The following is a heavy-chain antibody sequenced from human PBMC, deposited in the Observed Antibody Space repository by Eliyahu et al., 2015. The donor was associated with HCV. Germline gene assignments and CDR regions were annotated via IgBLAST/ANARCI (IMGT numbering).Heavy chain of an antibody. D-gene: IGHD3-3*01. V-gene: IGHV4-34*01. Sequence: QVQLHQWGAGLLKASETLSLTCAVYGGSFSDYYWSWIRQPPGKGLEWIGEINHSGSTNYNPSLKSRVTISVDTSKNQFSLKLSSVTAADTAVYYCARGSSRIFGMLIITGLALVFDYWGQGTLVSVSS. CDR3: ARGSSRIFGMLIITGLALVFDY. J-gene: IGHJ4*02. CDR2: INHSGST. CDR1: GGSFSDYY.